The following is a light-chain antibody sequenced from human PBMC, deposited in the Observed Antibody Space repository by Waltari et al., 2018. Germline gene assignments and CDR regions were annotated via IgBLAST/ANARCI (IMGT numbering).Light chain of an antibody. CDR2: KAS. Sequence: DIQMTQSPSTLSASVGDRVTITGRASQSISSWLAWYQQKPGKATKLLSYKASSLESGGPSRFSGRGSWTEVTLTISSLQPDDFATYYCQQYNSYSWTFGQGTKVEIK. CDR1: QSISSW. J-gene: IGKJ1*01. CDR3: QQYNSYSWT. V-gene: IGKV1-5*03.